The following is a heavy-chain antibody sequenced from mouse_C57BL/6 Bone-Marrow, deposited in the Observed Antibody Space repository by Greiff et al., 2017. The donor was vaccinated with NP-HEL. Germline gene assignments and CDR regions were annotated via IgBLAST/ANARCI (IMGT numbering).Heavy chain of an antibody. CDR3: TRSGSTTVVADAMDY. V-gene: IGHV1-5*01. CDR2: IYPGNSDT. CDR1: GYTFTSYW. J-gene: IGHJ4*01. Sequence: EVQLQQSGTVLARPGASVKMSCKTSGYTFTSYWMHWVKQRPGQGLEWIGAIYPGNSDTSYNQKFKGKAKLTAVTSASTAYMELSSLTNEDSAVYYCTRSGSTTVVADAMDYWGQGTSVTVSS. D-gene: IGHD1-1*01.